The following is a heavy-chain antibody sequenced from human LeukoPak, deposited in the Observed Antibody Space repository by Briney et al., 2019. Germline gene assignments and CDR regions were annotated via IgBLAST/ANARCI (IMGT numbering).Heavy chain of an antibody. CDR1: GFTFSDYF. D-gene: IGHD4-17*01. CDR3: ARGDEGNTTVLRGGYFDY. V-gene: IGHV3-11*04. Sequence: GGSLRLSCAASGFTFSDYFMTWIRQAPGKGLEYISFITSSGTTTYYADSLKGRFTISRDNAKNSLYLQMDSLRAEDTAVYYCARGDEGNTTVLRGGYFDYWGQGTLVTVSS. CDR2: ITSSGTTT. J-gene: IGHJ4*02.